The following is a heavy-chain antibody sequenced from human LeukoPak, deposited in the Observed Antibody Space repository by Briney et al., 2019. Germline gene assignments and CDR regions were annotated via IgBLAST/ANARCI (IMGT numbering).Heavy chain of an antibody. CDR1: GYTFTSYD. CDR2: MNPNSGNT. D-gene: IGHD3-9*01. Sequence: ASVKVSCKASGYTFTSYDINWVRQATGQGLEWMGWMNPNSGNTGYAQKFQGRVTMTRNTSISTAYMGLSSLRSEDTAVYYCARGRPDILTGYYSPWGQGTLVTVSS. V-gene: IGHV1-8*01. J-gene: IGHJ5*02. CDR3: ARGRPDILTGYYSP.